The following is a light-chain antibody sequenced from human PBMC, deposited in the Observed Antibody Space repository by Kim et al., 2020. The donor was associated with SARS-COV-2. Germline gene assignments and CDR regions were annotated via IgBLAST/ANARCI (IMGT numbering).Light chain of an antibody. Sequence: SVCPGQTASISCSGDKLVNKYGYWYQQKPGQSHVVVIYGDTKRPSGIPERFSGSNSGSTATLTISGTQAMDEADYYCQAWDSSTAVFGTGTKVAVL. CDR2: GDT. CDR1: KLVNKY. V-gene: IGLV3-1*01. CDR3: QAWDSSTAV. J-gene: IGLJ1*01.